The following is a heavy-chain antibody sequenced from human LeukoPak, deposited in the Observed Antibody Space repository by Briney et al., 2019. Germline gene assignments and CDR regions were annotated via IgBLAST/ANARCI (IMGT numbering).Heavy chain of an antibody. Sequence: GGSLRLSCAASGFTVSSNYMSWVRQAPGKGLEWVSVIYSGGSTYYADSVKGRFTISRDNSKNTLYLQMNSLRAEDTAVYYCASGYSGSYGAPEEYYSMDVWGQGTTVTVSS. V-gene: IGHV3-53*01. CDR1: GFTVSSNY. D-gene: IGHD1-26*01. CDR2: IYSGGST. CDR3: ASGYSGSYGAPEEYYSMDV. J-gene: IGHJ6*02.